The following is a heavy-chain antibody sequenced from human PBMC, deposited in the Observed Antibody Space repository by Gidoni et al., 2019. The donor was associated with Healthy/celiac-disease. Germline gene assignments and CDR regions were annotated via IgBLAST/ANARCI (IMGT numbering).Heavy chain of an antibody. J-gene: IGHJ5*02. CDR3: AKDRGTWFDP. V-gene: IGHV3-30*18. D-gene: IGHD2-15*01. CDR1: GFTFSSYG. CDR2: ISYDGSNK. Sequence: QVQLVESGGGVVQPGRSLRLSCAASGFTFSSYGMHWVRQAPGKGLEWVAVISYDGSNKYYADSVKGRFTISRDNSQNTLYLQMNSLRAEDTAVYYCAKDRGTWFDPWGQGTLVTVSS.